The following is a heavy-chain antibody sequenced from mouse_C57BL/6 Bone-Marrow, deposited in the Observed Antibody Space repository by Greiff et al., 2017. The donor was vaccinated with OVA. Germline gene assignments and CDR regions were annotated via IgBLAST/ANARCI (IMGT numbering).Heavy chain of an antibody. CDR1: GYSFTDYN. CDR3: ERYDYDSPRFAY. V-gene: IGHV1-39*01. CDR2: INPNYGTT. J-gene: IGHJ3*01. D-gene: IGHD2-4*01. Sequence: VQLKQSGPELVKPGASVKISCKASGYSFTDYNMNWVQQSNGKSLEWIGVINPNYGTTSYNQKFKGKATFTVDQSSSTAYMQLNSLTSEDSAVYDCERYDYDSPRFAYWGQGTLVTVSA.